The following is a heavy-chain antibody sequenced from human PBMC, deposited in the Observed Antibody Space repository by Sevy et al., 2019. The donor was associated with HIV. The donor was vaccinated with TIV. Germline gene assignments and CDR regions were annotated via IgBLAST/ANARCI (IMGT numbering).Heavy chain of an antibody. V-gene: IGHV1-69*13. CDR1: GGTFSSYA. CDR2: IIPIFGTA. D-gene: IGHD2-2*01. J-gene: IGHJ5*02. CDR3: AGYCSSTSCPYNWFDP. Sequence: ASVKVSCKASGGTFSSYAISWVRQAPGQGLEWMGGIIPIFGTANYAQKFQGRVTITADESTSTAYMELGSLRSEDTAVYYCAGYCSSTSCPYNWFDPWGQGTLVTVSS.